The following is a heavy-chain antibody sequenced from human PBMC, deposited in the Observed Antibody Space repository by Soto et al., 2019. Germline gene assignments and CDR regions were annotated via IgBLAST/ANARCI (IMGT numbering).Heavy chain of an antibody. CDR1: GFTFSSYS. D-gene: IGHD4-17*01. J-gene: IGHJ1*01. V-gene: IGHV3-48*01. CDR3: ARADYGDYLEYFQH. Sequence: GGSLRLSCAASGFTFSSYSMNWVRQAPGKGLEWVSYISSSSSTIYYADSVKGRFTISRDNAKNSLYLQMNSLRAEDTAVYYCARADYGDYLEYFQHWGQGTLVTVSS. CDR2: ISSSSSTI.